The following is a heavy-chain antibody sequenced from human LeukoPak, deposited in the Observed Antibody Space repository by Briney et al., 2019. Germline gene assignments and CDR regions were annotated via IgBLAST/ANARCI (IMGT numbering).Heavy chain of an antibody. Sequence: SQTLSLTCAISGDCVSSNSASWNWIRQCPSRGLEWLGRTYYRSKWYNDYAVSVKSRININPDTSKNQFSLQLNSVTPEDTAVYYCARGFPRYFDLWGRGTLVTVSS. V-gene: IGHV6-1*01. J-gene: IGHJ2*01. CDR2: TYYRSKWYN. CDR3: ARGFPRYFDL. CDR1: GDCVSSNSAS. D-gene: IGHD2-21*01.